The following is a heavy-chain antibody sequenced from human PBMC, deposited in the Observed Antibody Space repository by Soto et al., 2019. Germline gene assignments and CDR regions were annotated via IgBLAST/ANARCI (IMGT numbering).Heavy chain of an antibody. V-gene: IGHV1-58*01. D-gene: IGHD3-22*01. CDR1: GFTFTSSA. J-gene: IGHJ6*02. Sequence: ASVKVSCKASGFTFTSSAVQWVRQARGQRLEWIGWIVVGSGNTNYAQKFQERVTITRDMSTSTAYMELSSLRSEDTAVYYCAAGEYYDSSVYPSRATLRGIDFLCQAITVTV. CDR3: AAGEYYDSSVYPSRATLRGIDF. CDR2: IVVGSGNT.